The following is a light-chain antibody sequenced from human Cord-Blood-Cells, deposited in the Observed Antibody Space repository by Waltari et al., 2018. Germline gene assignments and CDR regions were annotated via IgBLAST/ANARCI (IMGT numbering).Light chain of an antibody. CDR1: QSISSY. CDR2: AAS. CDR3: QQSYSTPRLT. Sequence: DIQMTQSPSSLSASVGDRVTITCPASQSISSYLNWYQQKPGKAPKLLIYAASSLQSGVPSRFICSGSGTDFTLTISSLQPEDFSTYYCQQSYSTPRLTFGPGTKVDIK. J-gene: IGKJ3*01. V-gene: IGKV1-39*01.